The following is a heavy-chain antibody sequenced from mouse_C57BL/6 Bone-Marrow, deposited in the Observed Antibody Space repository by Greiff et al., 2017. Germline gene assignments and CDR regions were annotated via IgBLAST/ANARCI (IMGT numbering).Heavy chain of an antibody. D-gene: IGHD1-1*01. CDR3: TTDYGSSPDY. Sequence: VQLQQSGAELVRPGASVKLSCTASGFNIKDDYMHWVKQRPEQGLEWIGWIDPENGDTEYASKFQGKATITADTSSNTAYLQLSSLTSEDTAFYYCTTDYGSSPDYWGQGTTLTVSS. CDR1: GFNIKDDY. J-gene: IGHJ2*01. V-gene: IGHV14-4*01. CDR2: IDPENGDT.